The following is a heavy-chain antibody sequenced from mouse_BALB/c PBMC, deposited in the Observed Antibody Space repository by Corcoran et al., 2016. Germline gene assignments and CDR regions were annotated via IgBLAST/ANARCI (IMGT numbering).Heavy chain of an antibody. CDR2: ILPGSGST. D-gene: IGHD2-1*01. CDR3: ARMGNYRFAY. Sequence: QVQLQQSGAELMKTGASVKISCKATGYTFSSYWIEWVKQRPGHGLEWIGEILPGSGSTNYNEKFKGKATCTADTSSNTAYMQLSSLTSEDSAVYYCARMGNYRFAYWGQGTLVTVSA. J-gene: IGHJ3*01. V-gene: IGHV1-9*01. CDR1: GYTFSSYW.